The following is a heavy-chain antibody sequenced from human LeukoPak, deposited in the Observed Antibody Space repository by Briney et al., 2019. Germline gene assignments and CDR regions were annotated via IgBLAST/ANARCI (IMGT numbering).Heavy chain of an antibody. V-gene: IGHV3-11*01. Sequence: GGSLRLSCTASGFTFSDYYMSWIRQAPGKGLEWISYISSSGSTIFYADSVKGRFTISRDNAKNSLYLQMNSLRAEDTAVYYCARVVYCSGGNCQIFAFDIWGQGTVVTVSS. CDR3: ARVVYCSGGNCQIFAFDI. D-gene: IGHD2-15*01. CDR1: GFTFSDYY. J-gene: IGHJ3*02. CDR2: ISSSGSTI.